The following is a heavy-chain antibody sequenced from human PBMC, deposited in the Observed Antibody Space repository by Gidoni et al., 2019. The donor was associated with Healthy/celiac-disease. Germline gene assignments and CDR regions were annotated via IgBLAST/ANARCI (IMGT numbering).Heavy chain of an antibody. CDR1: GFPFSSYG. D-gene: IGHD1-1*01. CDR2: ISYDGSNK. Sequence: QVQLVESGGGVVQPGRSLRLSCAASGFPFSSYGMHWVRQAPGKGLEWVAVISYDGSNKYYADSVKGRFTISRDNSKNTLYLQMNSLRAEDTAVYYCAKDSLNEGSGRYGMDVWGQGTTVTVSS. J-gene: IGHJ6*02. V-gene: IGHV3-30*18. CDR3: AKDSLNEGSGRYGMDV.